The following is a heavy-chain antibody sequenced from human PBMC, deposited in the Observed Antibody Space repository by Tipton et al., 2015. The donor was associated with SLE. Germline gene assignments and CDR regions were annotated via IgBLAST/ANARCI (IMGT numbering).Heavy chain of an antibody. V-gene: IGHV4-4*07. D-gene: IGHD2-15*01. Sequence: TLSLTCTVSGDSVGTNYWNWIRQPAGKGLEWIGRLYGSGSPTHYNPSLEGRVTVSVDTSQNQVSLKLTSVTAADTAVYYCARGRGGSTFDYWGQGTLVTVSS. CDR2: LYGSGSP. J-gene: IGHJ4*02. CDR1: GDSVGTNY. CDR3: ARGRGGSTFDY.